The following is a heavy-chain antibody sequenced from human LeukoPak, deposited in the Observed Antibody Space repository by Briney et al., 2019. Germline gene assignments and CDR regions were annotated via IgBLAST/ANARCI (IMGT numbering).Heavy chain of an antibody. V-gene: IGHV3-21*01. CDR1: GFTFSSYS. Sequence: GGSLRLSCAASGFTFSSYSMNWVRQAPGKGLEWVSSISSSSSYIYYADSVKGRFTISRDNAKNSLYLQMNSLRAEDTAVYYCARGPVDTAMVPYYFDYWGQGTLVTVSS. D-gene: IGHD5-18*01. CDR3: ARGPVDTAMVPYYFDY. CDR2: ISSSSSYI. J-gene: IGHJ4*02.